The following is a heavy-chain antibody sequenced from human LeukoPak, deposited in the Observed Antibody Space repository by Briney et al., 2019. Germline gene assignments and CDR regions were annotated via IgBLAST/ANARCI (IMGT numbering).Heavy chain of an antibody. D-gene: IGHD3-22*01. CDR3: ARCNYYDSSRYPTSFEN. CDR2: IKQDESEK. Sequence: GGSLRLSCAASGFTFSSYGMTWVRQAPGKGLEWVANIKQDESEKYYVDSVRGRFTISRDNAKNSLYLQMNSLRAEDTAVYYCARCNYYDSSRYPTSFENWGQGTLVTVSS. CDR1: GFTFSSYG. V-gene: IGHV3-7*01. J-gene: IGHJ4*02.